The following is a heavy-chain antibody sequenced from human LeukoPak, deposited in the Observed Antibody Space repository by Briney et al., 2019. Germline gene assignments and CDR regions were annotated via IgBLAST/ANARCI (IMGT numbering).Heavy chain of an antibody. CDR3: AKEEGYCSSTSCYVPPFFDY. CDR1: GFTFSSYA. CDR2: ISGSGGST. J-gene: IGHJ4*02. V-gene: IGHV3-23*01. Sequence: GGSLRLSCAASGFTFSSYAMSWVRQAPGKGLEWVSAISGSGGSTYYADSVKGRFTISRDNSKNTLYLRMNSLRAEDTAVYYCAKEEGYCSSTSCYVPPFFDYWGQGTLVTVSS. D-gene: IGHD2-2*01.